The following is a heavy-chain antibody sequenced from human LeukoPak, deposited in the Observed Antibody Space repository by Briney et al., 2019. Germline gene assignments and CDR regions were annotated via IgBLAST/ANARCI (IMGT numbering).Heavy chain of an antibody. CDR1: GFSFTTYW. Sequence: GGSLRLSCAASGFSFTTYWMTWVRQAPGKGLEWVANIQKDGSEKNYVESVKGRFTISRDNAENPLYLQMNSLRAEDTAVYYCARAAAGYYFDYWGQGTLVTVSS. J-gene: IGHJ4*02. CDR3: ARAAAGYYFDY. V-gene: IGHV3-7*05. CDR2: IQKDGSEK. D-gene: IGHD6-13*01.